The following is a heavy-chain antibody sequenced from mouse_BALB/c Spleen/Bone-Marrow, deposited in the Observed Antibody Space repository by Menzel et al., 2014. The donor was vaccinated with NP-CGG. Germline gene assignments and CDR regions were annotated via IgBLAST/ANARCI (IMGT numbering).Heavy chain of an antibody. CDR1: GYSITSDYA. CDR2: ISYSGST. V-gene: IGHV3-2*02. Sequence: VQLKESGPGLVKPSQSLSLTCTVTGYSITSDYAWNWIRQFPGNKLEWMGYISYSGSTSFNPSLKSRISITRDTSKNQFFLQLNSVTTEDTATYCCARDYYGGSSYWYFDVWGAGTMVTVSS. CDR3: ARDYYGGSSYWYFDV. J-gene: IGHJ1*01. D-gene: IGHD1-1*01.